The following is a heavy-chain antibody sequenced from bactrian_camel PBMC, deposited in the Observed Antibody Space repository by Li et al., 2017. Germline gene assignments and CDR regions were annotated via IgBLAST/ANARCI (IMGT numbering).Heavy chain of an antibody. J-gene: IGHJ4*01. Sequence: VQLVESGGGSVQAGGSLRLSCAASGYTASSYYCMGWFRQAPGKEREGVAVIDRTSTATYVDSVRGRFTISRDNARNTLFLQLNSLKTEDTAMYYCAKDFFSGSLDYWGQGTQVTVS. CDR2: IDRTSTA. V-gene: IGHV3S1*01. CDR1: GYTASSYYC. D-gene: IGHD2*01. CDR3: AKDFFSGSLDY.